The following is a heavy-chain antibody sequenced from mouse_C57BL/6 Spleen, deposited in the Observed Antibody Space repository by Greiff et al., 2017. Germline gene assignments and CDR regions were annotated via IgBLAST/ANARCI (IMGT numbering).Heavy chain of an antibody. CDR3: ARGTRNYDYFDY. Sequence: VQLQESGAELVKPGASVKISCKASGYAFSSYWMNWVKQRPGKGLEWIGQIYPGDGDTNYNGKFKGKATLTADKSSSTAYMQLSSLTSEDSAVYFCARGTRNYDYFDYWGQGTTLTVSS. D-gene: IGHD2-1*01. J-gene: IGHJ2*01. V-gene: IGHV1-80*01. CDR2: IYPGDGDT. CDR1: GYAFSSYW.